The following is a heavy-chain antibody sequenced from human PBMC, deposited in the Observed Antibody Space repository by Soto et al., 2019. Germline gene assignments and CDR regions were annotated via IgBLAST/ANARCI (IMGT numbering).Heavy chain of an antibody. CDR2: IKQDGSEK. CDR1: GFTFSSYW. D-gene: IGHD2-15*01. V-gene: IGHV3-7*01. J-gene: IGHJ6*03. Sequence: GGSLRLSCAASGFTFSSYWMSWVRQAPGKGLEWVANIKQDGSEKYYVDSVKGRFTISRDNAKNSLYLQMNSLRAEDTAVYYCAREERLVVAATIYYYYYYMDVWGKGTTVTVSS. CDR3: AREERLVVAATIYYYYYYMDV.